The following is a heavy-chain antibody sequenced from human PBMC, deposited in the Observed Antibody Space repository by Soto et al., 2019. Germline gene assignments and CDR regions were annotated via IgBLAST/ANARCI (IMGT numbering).Heavy chain of an antibody. CDR3: ASHYDFWSGPKDGYYGMDV. Sequence: SVKVSCKASGGTFSSYAISWVRQAPGQGLEWMGGIIPIFGTANYAQKFQGRVTITADKSTSTAYMELSSLRSEDTAVYYCASHYDFWSGPKDGYYGMDVWGQGTTVTVSS. CDR1: GGTFSSYA. D-gene: IGHD3-3*01. J-gene: IGHJ6*02. CDR2: IIPIFGTA. V-gene: IGHV1-69*06.